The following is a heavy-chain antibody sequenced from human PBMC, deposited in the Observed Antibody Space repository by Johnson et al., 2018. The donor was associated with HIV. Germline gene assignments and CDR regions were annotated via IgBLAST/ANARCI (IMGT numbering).Heavy chain of an antibody. J-gene: IGHJ3*02. D-gene: IGHD3-22*01. CDR2: INWNGGST. Sequence: EVQLVESGGGLVQPGGSLRLSCAASRFTFNDYGMSWVRQAPGKGLEWVSGINWNGGSTGYADSVRGRFTISRDNAKNSLYLQMNSLRAEDTAVYYCARDGRKLTYYYDSSGYDDAFDIWGQGTMVTVSS. V-gene: IGHV3-20*04. CDR1: RFTFNDYG. CDR3: ARDGRKLTYYYDSSGYDDAFDI.